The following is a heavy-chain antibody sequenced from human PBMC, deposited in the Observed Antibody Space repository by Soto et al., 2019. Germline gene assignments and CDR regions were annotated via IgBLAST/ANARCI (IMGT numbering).Heavy chain of an antibody. CDR1: GDSISSGDFY. Sequence: SETLSLTCTVSGDSISSGDFYWTWIRQTPGRGLEWIGYIYHSGISHYNPSLRSRATLSVDSSKNQIYLTLTSVTVADTAMYFCARVYYSDISARRVFWFDPWGQGTLLTVSS. V-gene: IGHV4-30-4*01. CDR2: IYHSGIS. CDR3: ARVYYSDISARRVFWFDP. J-gene: IGHJ5*02. D-gene: IGHD3-22*01.